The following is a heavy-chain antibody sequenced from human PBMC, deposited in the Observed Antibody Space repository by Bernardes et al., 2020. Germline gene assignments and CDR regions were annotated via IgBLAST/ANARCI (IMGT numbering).Heavy chain of an antibody. CDR1: GGSVSSGSYY. D-gene: IGHD6-19*01. J-gene: IGHJ6*03. V-gene: IGHV4-61*01. CDR2: IYYSGST. Sequence: SETLSLTCTVSGGSVSSGSYYWSWIRQPPGKGLEWIGYIYYSGSTNYNPSLRSRVTISVDTSKNQFTLQLSSVTAADTAVYYCARSTGSGWLGYYYYYMDVWGKGTTVTVSS. CDR3: ARSTGSGWLGYYYYYMDV.